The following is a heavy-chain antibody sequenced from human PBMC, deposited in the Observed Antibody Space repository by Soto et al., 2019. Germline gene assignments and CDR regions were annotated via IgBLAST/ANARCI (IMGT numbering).Heavy chain of an antibody. Sequence: SVKVSCKASGGTFSSYTISWVRQAPGQGLEWMGRIIPILGIANYAQKFQGRVTITADKSTSTAYMELSSLRSEDTAVYYCARDLRPYYDFWSGYYGPFYFWGQGTLVTVS. CDR1: GGTFSSYT. CDR3: ARDLRPYYDFWSGYYGPFYF. D-gene: IGHD3-3*01. CDR2: IIPILGIA. V-gene: IGHV1-69*04. J-gene: IGHJ4*02.